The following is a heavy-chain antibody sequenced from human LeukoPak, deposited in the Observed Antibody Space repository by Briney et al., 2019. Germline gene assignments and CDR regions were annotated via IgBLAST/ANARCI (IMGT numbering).Heavy chain of an antibody. J-gene: IGHJ4*02. CDR1: GFTFSSYA. CDR3: ARGKGGSSPFDH. V-gene: IGHV3-30*14. CDR2: LWFDGTNE. Sequence: GRSLRLSCTASGFTFSSYAMHWVRQAPGKGLEWVAGLWFDGTNENYADSVKGRFTVSRDNSESTLYLQMNSLRAEDTAVYYCARGKGGSSPFDHWGQGTLVTVSS. D-gene: IGHD1-26*01.